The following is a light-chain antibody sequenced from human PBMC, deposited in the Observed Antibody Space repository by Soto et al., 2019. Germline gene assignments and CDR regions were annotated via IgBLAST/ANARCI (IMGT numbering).Light chain of an antibody. CDR3: QTWSTGIQV. CDR2: LNSDGSH. J-gene: IGLJ3*02. CDR1: SGHTTYA. Sequence: QSVLTQSPSASASLGASVKLTCTLSSGHTTYAIAWHQQQAEKGPRYLMKLNSDGSHNKGDGIPDRFSGSSSGAERYLTISSLQSEDEADYYCQTWSTGIQVFGGGTKLTVL. V-gene: IGLV4-69*01.